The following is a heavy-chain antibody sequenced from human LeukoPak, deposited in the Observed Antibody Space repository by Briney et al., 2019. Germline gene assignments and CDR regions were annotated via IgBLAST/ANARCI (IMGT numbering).Heavy chain of an antibody. V-gene: IGHV4-34*01. CDR1: GGSFSGFY. CDR2: INHSGST. D-gene: IGHD3-22*01. J-gene: IGHJ4*02. CDR3: ARGPLIGSGYYYEGGENFDY. Sequence: SETLSLTCAVYGGSFSGFYWSWIRQPPGKGLEWIGEINHSGSTNYNPSLKSRVTISVDTSKNQFSLKLSSVTAADTAVYYCARGPLIGSGYYYEGGENFDYWGQGTLVTVSS.